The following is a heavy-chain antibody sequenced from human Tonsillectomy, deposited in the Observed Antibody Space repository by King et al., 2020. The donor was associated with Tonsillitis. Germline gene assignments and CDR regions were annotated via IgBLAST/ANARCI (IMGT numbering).Heavy chain of an antibody. V-gene: IGHV4-4*02. D-gene: IGHD3-10*01. CDR1: GGSISSSNW. CDR3: ARDGGSGSYYNHDAFDI. Sequence: VQLQESGPGLVKPSGTLSLTCAVSGGSISSSNWWSWVRQPPGKGLEWIGEIYHSGSTNYNPYLKSRVPLSVDKSKNQFSLKLRSVTAADTAVYYCARDGGSGSYYNHDAFDIWGQGTMVTVSS. J-gene: IGHJ3*02. CDR2: IYHSGST.